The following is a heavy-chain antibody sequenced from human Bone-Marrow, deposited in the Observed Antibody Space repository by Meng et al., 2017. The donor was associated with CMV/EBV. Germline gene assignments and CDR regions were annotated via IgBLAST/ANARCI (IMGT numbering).Heavy chain of an antibody. CDR3: ARVSGYSYGWGVYFDY. D-gene: IGHD5-18*01. CDR2: IYHSGST. Sequence: GGAISSSNWGSWVRQPPGKGLEWIGEIYHSGSTNYNPSLKSRVTISVDKSKNQFSLKLSSVTAADTAVYYCARVSGYSYGWGVYFDYWGQGTLVTVSS. V-gene: IGHV4-4*02. J-gene: IGHJ4*02. CDR1: GGAISSSNW.